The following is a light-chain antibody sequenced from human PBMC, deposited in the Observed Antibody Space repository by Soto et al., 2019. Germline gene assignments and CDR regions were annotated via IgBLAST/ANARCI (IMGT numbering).Light chain of an antibody. CDR2: AAS. CDR3: QQSYSTPRT. V-gene: IGKV1-39*01. CDR1: QSISSY. Sequence: QMTHSPSSFSASVGDRVTLICRASQSISSYLNWYQQKPGKAPKLLIYAASSLQSGVPSRFSGSGSGTDFTLTISSLQPEDFATYYCQQSYSTPRTVGGGTKVDIK. J-gene: IGKJ4*01.